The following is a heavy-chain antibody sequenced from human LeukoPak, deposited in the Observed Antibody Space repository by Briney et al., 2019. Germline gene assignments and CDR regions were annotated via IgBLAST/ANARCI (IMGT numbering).Heavy chain of an antibody. CDR3: ARGGDDFWSGPDI. CDR2: IYYSGST. Sequence: SETLSLTCTVSGSSISSYYWSWIRQPPGKGLEWIGYIYYSGSTNYNPSLKSRVTISVDTSKNQFSLKLSSVTAADTAVYYCARGGDDFWSGPDIWGQGTMVTVSS. J-gene: IGHJ3*02. V-gene: IGHV4-59*08. D-gene: IGHD3-3*01. CDR1: GSSISSYY.